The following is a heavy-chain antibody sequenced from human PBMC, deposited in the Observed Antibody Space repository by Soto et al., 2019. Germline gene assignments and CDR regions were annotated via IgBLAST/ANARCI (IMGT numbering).Heavy chain of an antibody. Sequence: PGGSLRLSCVASGFIFSNWWMHWVRQAPGMGLVWVSHINSDGSSTTYADSVKGRFTISRDNAKNTLYLQMNSLRAEDTAVYYGIRAIRHYCIDVWGRGTMVTVSS. CDR3: IRAIRHYCIDV. V-gene: IGHV3-74*01. J-gene: IGHJ6*02. CDR2: INSDGSST. D-gene: IGHD3-9*01. CDR1: GFIFSNWW.